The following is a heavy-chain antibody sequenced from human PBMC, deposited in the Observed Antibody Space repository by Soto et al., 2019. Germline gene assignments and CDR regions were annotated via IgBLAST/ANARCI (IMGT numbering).Heavy chain of an antibody. V-gene: IGHV3-23*01. J-gene: IGHJ6*02. CDR3: AKDPPYYDFWSGYAPMDV. CDR1: GFTFSSYA. CDR2: ISGSGGST. Sequence: GGSLRLSCAASGFTFSSYAMSWVRQAPGKGLEWVSAISGSGGSTYYADSVKGRFTISRDNSKNTLYLQMNSLGAEDTAVYYFAKDPPYYDFWSGYAPMDVWGQGTTVTVSS. D-gene: IGHD3-3*01.